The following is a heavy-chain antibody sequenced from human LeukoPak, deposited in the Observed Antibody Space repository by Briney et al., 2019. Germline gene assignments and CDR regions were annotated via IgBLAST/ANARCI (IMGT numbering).Heavy chain of an antibody. D-gene: IGHD1-14*01. CDR2: IYYSGST. Sequence: PSQTLSLTCTVSGGSISSGGYYWSWIRQHPGKGLEWIGCIYYSGSTYYNPSLKSRVTISVDTSKNQFSLKLSSVTAADTAVYYCARDGNPALGAFDIWGQGTMVTVSS. V-gene: IGHV4-31*03. CDR1: GGSISSGGYY. J-gene: IGHJ3*02. CDR3: ARDGNPALGAFDI.